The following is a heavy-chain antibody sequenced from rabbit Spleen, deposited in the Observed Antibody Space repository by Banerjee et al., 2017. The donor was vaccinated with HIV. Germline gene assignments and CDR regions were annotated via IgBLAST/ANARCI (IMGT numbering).Heavy chain of an antibody. V-gene: IGHV1S7*01. D-gene: IGHD4-1*01. CDR2: IDPVFGTT. CDR1: GFTLSSYW. CDR3: ARDRGSVWGDAFDP. J-gene: IGHJ2*01. Sequence: QLTETGGGLVQPGGSLTLSCKASGFTLSSYWMSWVRQAPGKGLEWIGYIDPVFGTTTYASWVNGRFTISSDNAQNTVDLQLNSLTAADTATYFCARDRGSVWGDAFDPWGQGTLVTVS.